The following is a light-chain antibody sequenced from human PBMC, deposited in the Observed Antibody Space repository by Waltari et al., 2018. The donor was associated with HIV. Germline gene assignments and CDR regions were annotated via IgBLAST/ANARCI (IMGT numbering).Light chain of an antibody. CDR2: DGS. Sequence: QSALTQPASVSGSPGQSITISCTGTSSDVGAYNFVSWYQQHPGKAPNLMIYDGSSRPSGVSDRFSGSKSGNTASLTISGLQAEDEADYYCGSYTSSSTLVFGGGTKLTVL. V-gene: IGLV2-14*03. J-gene: IGLJ3*02. CDR3: GSYTSSSTLV. CDR1: SSDVGAYNF.